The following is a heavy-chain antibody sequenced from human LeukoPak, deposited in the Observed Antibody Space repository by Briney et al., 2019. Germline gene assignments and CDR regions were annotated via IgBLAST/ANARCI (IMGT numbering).Heavy chain of an antibody. CDR1: GFTVSSNY. CDR2: IYSGGTI. V-gene: IGHV3-53*01. D-gene: IGHD3-10*01. Sequence: GGSLRLSCAASGFTVSSNYMSWVRQAPGKGLEWVSVIYSGGTIYYADSVKGRFTISRDNAKNSLYLQMNSLRAEDTAVYYCARDGDYGSGSYWGQGTLVTVSS. CDR3: ARDGDYGSGSY. J-gene: IGHJ4*02.